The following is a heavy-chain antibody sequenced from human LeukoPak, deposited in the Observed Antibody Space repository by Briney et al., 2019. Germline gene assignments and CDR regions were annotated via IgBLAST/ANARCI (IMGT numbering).Heavy chain of an antibody. CDR1: GXSISSYY. Sequence: SETLSLTCTVSGXSISSYYGGWIRQPPGKGLEWIGDISYSGSTHYNPSLKSRVTISTDTSKNQFSLSLSSVTAADTAVYYCARQRSDILDAFDIWGQGTMVTVSS. J-gene: IGHJ3*02. V-gene: IGHV4-59*08. CDR3: ARQRSDILDAFDI. D-gene: IGHD3-9*01. CDR2: ISYSGST.